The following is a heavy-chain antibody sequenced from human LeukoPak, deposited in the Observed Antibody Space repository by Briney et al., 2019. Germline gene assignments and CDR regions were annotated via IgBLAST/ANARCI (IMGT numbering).Heavy chain of an antibody. CDR2: INQDGSEK. D-gene: IGHD5-24*01. V-gene: IGHV3-7*01. CDR3: ARERDGRFFDY. J-gene: IGHJ4*02. Sequence: PGGSLRLPCAVSGLTFRSYWMSWVRQAPGKGLEWVANINQDGSEKYFLDSVRGRFTISRDNAKNSLALQMNTLRAEDTAVYYCARERDGRFFDYWGQGTLVTVSS. CDR1: GLTFRSYW.